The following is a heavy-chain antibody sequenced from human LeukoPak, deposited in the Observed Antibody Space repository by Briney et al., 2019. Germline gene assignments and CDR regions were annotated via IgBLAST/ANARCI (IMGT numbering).Heavy chain of an antibody. D-gene: IGHD6-13*01. J-gene: IGHJ6*02. V-gene: IGHV3-66*01. Sequence: GGSLRLSCAASGFTVSSNYMSWVRQAPGKGLEWVSIIYSGVTTYYADSVKGRFTISRDNSKNTLFLQMNSLRAEDTAVYYCARDPSAAGTVYYGMDVWGQGTTVTVSS. CDR1: GFTVSSNY. CDR3: ARDPSAAGTVYYGMDV. CDR2: IYSGVTT.